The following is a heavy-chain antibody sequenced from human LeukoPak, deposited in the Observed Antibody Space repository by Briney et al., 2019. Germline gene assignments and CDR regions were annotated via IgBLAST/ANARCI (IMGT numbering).Heavy chain of an antibody. CDR3: AKDRGWPHSECGFDY. CDR1: GFTFSSYG. J-gene: IGHJ4*02. V-gene: IGHV3-30*02. CDR2: IRYDGSNK. Sequence: GGSLRLSCAASGFTFSSYGMHWVRQAPGKGLEWVAFIRYDGSNKYYADSVKGRFTISRDNSKNTLYLQMNSLRAEDTAVYYCAKDRGWPHSECGFDYWGQGTLVTVSS. D-gene: IGHD1-14*01.